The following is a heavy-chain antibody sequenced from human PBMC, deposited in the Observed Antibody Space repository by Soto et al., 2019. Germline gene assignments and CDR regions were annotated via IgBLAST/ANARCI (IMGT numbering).Heavy chain of an antibody. D-gene: IGHD4-4*01. CDR1: GWSFSGYY. CDR3: ARFFPAPGPATTVTTPADDD. V-gene: IGHV4-34*01. CDR2: INHSGST. Sequence: SETLSLTCAFYGWSFSGYYWSWIRQPPGKGLEWIVEINHSGSTNYNPSLKSRVTISVDTSKNQFSLKLSSVTAADTAVYYCARFFPAPGPATTVTTPADDDWGQGTLVTVS. J-gene: IGHJ4*02.